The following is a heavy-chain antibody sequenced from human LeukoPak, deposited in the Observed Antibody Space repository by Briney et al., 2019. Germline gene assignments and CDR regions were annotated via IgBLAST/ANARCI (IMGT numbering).Heavy chain of an antibody. CDR3: AKARYYYGSGSYYNGPDFDY. CDR2: ISGDGGST. CDR1: GFTFDDYA. Sequence: GGSLRPSCAASGFTFDDYAMHWVRHAPGKGLEWVSLISGDGGSTYYADSVKGRFTISRDNSKNSLYLQMNSLRTEDTALYYCAKARYYYGSGSYYNGPDFDYWGQGTLVTVSS. V-gene: IGHV3-43*02. D-gene: IGHD3-10*01. J-gene: IGHJ4*02.